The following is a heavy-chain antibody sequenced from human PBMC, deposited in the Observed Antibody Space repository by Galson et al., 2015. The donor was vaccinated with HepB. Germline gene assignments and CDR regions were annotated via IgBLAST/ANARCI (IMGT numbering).Heavy chain of an antibody. CDR2: ISGSGGST. D-gene: IGHD4-17*01. CDR3: AKSPDYGDYAEYFQH. V-gene: IGHV3-23*01. J-gene: IGHJ1*01. Sequence: SLRLSCAASGFTFSSYAMSWVHQAPGKGLEWVSAISGSGGSTYYADSVKGRFTISRDNSKNTLYLQMNSLRAEDTAVYYCAKSPDYGDYAEYFQHWGQGTLVTVSS. CDR1: GFTFSSYA.